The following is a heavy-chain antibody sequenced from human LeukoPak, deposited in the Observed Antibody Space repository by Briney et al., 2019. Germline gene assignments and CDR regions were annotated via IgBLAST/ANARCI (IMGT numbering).Heavy chain of an antibody. V-gene: IGHV4-34*01. Sequence: KASETLSLTCAVFGGSFSGYYWSWIRQAPGKGLEWIGEINESGDTKYNPSLKSRVTISVDTSKNQFSLNVKSVTAADTAVYYCARALLVTPASCYMDVWGKGTTVTVSS. CDR3: ARALLVTPASCYMDV. D-gene: IGHD2-15*01. CDR1: GGSFSGYY. CDR2: INESGDT. J-gene: IGHJ6*03.